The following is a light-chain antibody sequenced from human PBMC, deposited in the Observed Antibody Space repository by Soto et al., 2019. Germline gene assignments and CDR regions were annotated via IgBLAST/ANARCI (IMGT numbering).Light chain of an antibody. CDR2: GAS. CDR3: HQYENWPRT. Sequence: EIVMTQSPVTLSVSPGERATLSCRASQTVNSNLAWYQQKPGQAPRLLIYGASSRATGIPARFSGSGSGTEFTLSISSLQSEDFAVYYCHQYENWPRTFGQGTKVDIK. J-gene: IGKJ1*01. V-gene: IGKV3-15*01. CDR1: QTVNSN.